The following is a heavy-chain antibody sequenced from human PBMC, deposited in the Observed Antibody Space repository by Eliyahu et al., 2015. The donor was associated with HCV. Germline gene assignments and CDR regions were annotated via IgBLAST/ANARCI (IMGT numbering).Heavy chain of an antibody. CDR3: ARDRGGRPTQLLWFGEGSGAFDI. J-gene: IGHJ3*02. V-gene: IGHV4-39*07. CDR2: IYYSGST. CDR1: GXSISXXXYX. D-gene: IGHD3-10*01. Sequence: QLQLQESGPGLVKPSETLSLTCTVSGXSISXXXYXWGXIRQPPGKGLEXIGSIYYSGSTYYNPSLKSRVTISVDTSKNQFSLKLSSVTAADTAVYYCARDRGGRPTQLLWFGEGSGAFDIWGQGTMVTVSS.